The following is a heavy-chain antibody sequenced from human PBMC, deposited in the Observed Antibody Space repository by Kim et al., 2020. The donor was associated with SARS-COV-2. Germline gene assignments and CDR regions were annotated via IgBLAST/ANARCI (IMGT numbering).Heavy chain of an antibody. D-gene: IGHD3-10*01. CDR3: ARDRPITMVRGGHFDY. CDR1: GGSISSYY. Sequence: SETLSLTCTVSGGSISSYYWSWIRQPPGKGLEWIGYIYYSGSTNYNPSLKSRVTISVDTSKNQFSLKLSSVTAAETAVYYCARDRPITMVRGGHFDYWGQGTLVTVSS. J-gene: IGHJ4*02. V-gene: IGHV4-59*12. CDR2: IYYSGST.